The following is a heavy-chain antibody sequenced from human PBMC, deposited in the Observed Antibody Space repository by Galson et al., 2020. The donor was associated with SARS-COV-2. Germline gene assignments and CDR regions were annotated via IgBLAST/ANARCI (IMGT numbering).Heavy chain of an antibody. CDR3: ATKYYVTPGQYGMDV. J-gene: IGHJ6*02. Sequence: GGSLRLSCAASGFTVSRNYVTWVRQDPGKGLECVSIIFSSGTTYFADSVKGRFTISRDNSKNTVFLQMNSLGAEDTALYYCATKYYVTPGQYGMDVWGQGTTVTVS. V-gene: IGHV3-53*01. CDR2: IFSSGTT. CDR1: GFTVSRNY. D-gene: IGHD3-10*02.